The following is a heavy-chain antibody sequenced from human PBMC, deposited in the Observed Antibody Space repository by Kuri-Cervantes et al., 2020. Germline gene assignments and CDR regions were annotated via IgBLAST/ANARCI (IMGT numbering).Heavy chain of an antibody. CDR3: ARHGYYGAYYMDV. Sequence: SETLSLTCTVSGDSISSRSYYWGWIRQPPGKGLEWIGTIYYSGSTYYNPSLKSRVTISVDTSKNQFSLKLSSVTAADTALYYCARHGYYGAYYMDVWGKGTTVTVSS. J-gene: IGHJ6*03. CDR1: GDSISSRSYY. D-gene: IGHD3-10*01. CDR2: IYYSGST. V-gene: IGHV4-39*01.